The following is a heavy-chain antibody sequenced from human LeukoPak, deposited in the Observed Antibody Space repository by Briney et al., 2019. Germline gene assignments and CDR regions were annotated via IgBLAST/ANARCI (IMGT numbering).Heavy chain of an antibody. CDR2: INPNSGGT. Sequence: GASVKVSCKASGYTFTGYYMHWVRQAPGQGLEWMGWINPNSGGTNYAQKFQGWVTMTRNTSISTAYMELSRLRSDDTAVYYCARGEVPAAMDPRDYYYYGMDVWGQGTTVNVSS. V-gene: IGHV1-2*04. J-gene: IGHJ6*01. D-gene: IGHD2-2*01. CDR1: GYTFTGYY. CDR3: ARGEVPAAMDPRDYYYYGMDV.